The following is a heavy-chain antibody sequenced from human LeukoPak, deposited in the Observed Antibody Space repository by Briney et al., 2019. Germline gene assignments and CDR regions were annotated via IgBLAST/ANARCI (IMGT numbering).Heavy chain of an antibody. Sequence: GASVKVSCKASGYAFTSYGISWVRQAPGQGLEWMGWISAYNGNTNYAQKLQGRVTMTTDTSTSTAYMELRSLRSDDTAVYYCARVAYSSSSGANGAFDIWGQGTMVTVSS. V-gene: IGHV1-18*01. CDR1: GYAFTSYG. J-gene: IGHJ3*02. CDR3: ARVAYSSSSGANGAFDI. CDR2: ISAYNGNT. D-gene: IGHD6-6*01.